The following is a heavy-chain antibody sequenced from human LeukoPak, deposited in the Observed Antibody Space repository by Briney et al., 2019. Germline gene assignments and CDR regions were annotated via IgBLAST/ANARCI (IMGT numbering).Heavy chain of an antibody. D-gene: IGHD5-12*01. J-gene: IGHJ3*02. Sequence: SETLSLTCTVSGGSISSGSYYWSWIRQPAGKGLEWIGRIYSSGSTNYNPSLKSRVTISQDTSKNQVSLKLSSVTAADTAVYYCARQVGRGYVRAFDIWGQGTMVTVSS. V-gene: IGHV4-61*02. CDR2: IYSSGST. CDR1: GGSISSGSYY. CDR3: ARQVGRGYVRAFDI.